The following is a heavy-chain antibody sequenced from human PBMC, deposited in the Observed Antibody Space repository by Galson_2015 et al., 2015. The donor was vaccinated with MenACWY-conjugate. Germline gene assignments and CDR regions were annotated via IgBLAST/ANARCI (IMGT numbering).Heavy chain of an antibody. CDR1: EYSFSRFW. CDR2: IYPPDSDT. V-gene: IGHV5-51*01. D-gene: IGHD3-3*01. Sequence: QSGAEVKKPGESLTISCQGSEYSFSRFWIGWVRQMPGKGLEWMGLIYPPDSDTRYSPSFQGQVTMSADKTITTAYLQWSSLKASDTAIYYCAVAIYDFWSGYSFDCWGQGTLVTVSS. CDR3: AVAIYDFWSGYSFDC. J-gene: IGHJ4*02.